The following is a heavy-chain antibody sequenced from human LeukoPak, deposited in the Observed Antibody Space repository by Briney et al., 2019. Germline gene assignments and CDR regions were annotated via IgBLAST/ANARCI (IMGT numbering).Heavy chain of an antibody. D-gene: IGHD6-13*01. V-gene: IGHV4-4*07. CDR1: GGSISSYY. CDR3: ARGTAAALLGAYYGMDV. CDR2: IYTSGST. Sequence: PSETLSLTCTVSGGSISSYYWSWIRQPAGKGLEWIGRIYTSGSTNYNPSLKSRVTMSVDTSKNQFSLKLSSVTAADTAVYYCARGTAAALLGAYYGMDVWGQGTTVTVSS. J-gene: IGHJ6*02.